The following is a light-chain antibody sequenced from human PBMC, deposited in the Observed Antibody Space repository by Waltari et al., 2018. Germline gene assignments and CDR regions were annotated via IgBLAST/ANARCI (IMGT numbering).Light chain of an antibody. Sequence: QLLLTQSPSASASLRASVKLTCTVSSGHSNYAIAWHQQHPHKGPRYLMKVNSDGSHIKGDVIPDRFSGSSSGAVRYRTISSLQSEDEADYYCQTGGFGIWVFGGGTKLTVL. V-gene: IGLV4-69*01. J-gene: IGLJ3*02. CDR3: QTGGFGIWV. CDR1: SGHSNYA. CDR2: VNSDGSH.